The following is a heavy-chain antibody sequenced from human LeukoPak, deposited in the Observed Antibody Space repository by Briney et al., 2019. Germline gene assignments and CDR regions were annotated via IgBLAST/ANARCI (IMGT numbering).Heavy chain of an antibody. CDR1: GGSISSYY. J-gene: IGHJ2*01. CDR2: IYYSGST. Sequence: PSETLSLTCTVSGGSISSYYWSWIRQPPGKGLEWIGYIYYSGSTNYNSSLKSRVTISVDTSKNQFSLKLSSVTAADTAVYYCARGRNHSKRTTVTHWYFDLWGRGTLVTVSS. V-gene: IGHV4-59*01. D-gene: IGHD4-17*01. CDR3: ARGRNHSKRTTVTHWYFDL.